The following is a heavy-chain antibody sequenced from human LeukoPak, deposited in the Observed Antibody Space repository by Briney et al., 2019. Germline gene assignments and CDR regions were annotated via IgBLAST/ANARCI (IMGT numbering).Heavy chain of an antibody. J-gene: IGHJ5*01. CDR2: FFWDDNE. D-gene: IGHD2-21*02. CDR3: SHRHNLGVTGPEVTFDS. V-gene: IGHV2-5*02. Sequence: SGPTLVNPTQTLTLTCSFSGFSLSTGGMGVGWIRQPPGKALEWLAFFFWDDNEHYSPSLKNRLTITKDTAKNQVILTMTNMDPVDTATYYCSHRHNLGVTGPEVTFDSWGQGTLVTVSS. CDR1: GFSLSTGGMG.